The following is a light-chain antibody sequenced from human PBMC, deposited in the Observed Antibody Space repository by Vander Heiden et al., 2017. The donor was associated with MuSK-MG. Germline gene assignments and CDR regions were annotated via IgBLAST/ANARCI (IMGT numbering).Light chain of an antibody. J-gene: IGLJ2*01. V-gene: IGLV2-14*01. CDR3: SSPV. CDR1: SRDVGGYNY. Sequence: QSALTHPASVSGSPGQSLPLSCTGPSRDVGGYNYVSWYQQHPVKSPKRMIYDVINRRSGVSNRFTGSKSGNTAALTIAGLQDEDEADYYSSSPVFGGGTKLTVL. CDR2: DVI.